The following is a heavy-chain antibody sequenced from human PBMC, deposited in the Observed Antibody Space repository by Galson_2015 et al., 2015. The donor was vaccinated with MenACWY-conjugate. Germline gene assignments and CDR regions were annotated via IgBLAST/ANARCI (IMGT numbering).Heavy chain of an antibody. V-gene: IGHV3-48*04. CDR3: ARVKWGSGSYGAFDH. CDR1: GFTFSNYN. CDR2: ISSGSSTI. Sequence: SLRLSCAASGFTFSNYNMNWVRQAPGKGLEWVSYISSGSSTIYYTDSVKGRFTISRDNAKNSLYLQMNSLRAEDTAVYYCARVKWGSGSYGAFDHWGQGTLVTVSS. J-gene: IGHJ4*02. D-gene: IGHD3-10*01.